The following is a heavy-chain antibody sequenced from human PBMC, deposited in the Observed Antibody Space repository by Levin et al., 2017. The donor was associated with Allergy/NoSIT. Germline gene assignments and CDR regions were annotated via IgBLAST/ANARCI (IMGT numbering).Heavy chain of an antibody. Sequence: GGSLRLSCAASGFTFSNAWMSWVRQAPGKGLEWVGRIKSKTDGGTTDYAAPVKGRFTISRDDSKNTLYLQMNSLKTEDTAVYYCTTDVVGDWDSYGSGGVDYWGQGTLVTVSS. D-gene: IGHD2-15*01. CDR3: TTDVVGDWDSYGSGGVDY. J-gene: IGHJ4*02. CDR1: GFTFSNAW. CDR2: IKSKTDGGTT. V-gene: IGHV3-15*01.